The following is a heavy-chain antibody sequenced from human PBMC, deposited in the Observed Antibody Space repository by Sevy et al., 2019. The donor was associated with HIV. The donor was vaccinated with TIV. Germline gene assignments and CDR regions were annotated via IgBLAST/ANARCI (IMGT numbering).Heavy chain of an antibody. D-gene: IGHD3-22*01. Sequence: ASVKVSCKTSGYFFTAYSIHWVRQAPGQGLEWMGWINPNSGGANYAQKFQDRVTLTRDTSINTAYMVLSSLRSDDTALYYCARSQYYYDRAGPPGYYFDYWAQGTLVTVSS. CDR3: ARSQYYYDRAGPPGYYFDY. V-gene: IGHV1-2*02. CDR2: INPNSGGA. CDR1: GYFFTAYS. J-gene: IGHJ4*02.